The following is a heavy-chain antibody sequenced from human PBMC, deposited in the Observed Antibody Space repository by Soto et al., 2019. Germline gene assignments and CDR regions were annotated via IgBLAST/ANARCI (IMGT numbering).Heavy chain of an antibody. V-gene: IGHV4-4*07. CDR3: ARSGGIYNFAS. CDR2: IFINGNT. J-gene: IGHJ4*02. D-gene: IGHD1-1*01. CDR1: SGSVSTYY. Sequence: ETLSLTCTVSSGSVSTYYWRWIRQPAGKGLEWIGRIFINGNTNYNPSLRSRVTMSVDTSKRQFSLNLTSVTAADTAVYFCARSGGIYNFASLGQGILVTVSS.